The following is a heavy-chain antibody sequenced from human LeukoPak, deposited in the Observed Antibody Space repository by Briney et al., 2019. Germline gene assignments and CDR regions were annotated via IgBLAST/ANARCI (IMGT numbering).Heavy chain of an antibody. V-gene: IGHV3-15*01. J-gene: IGHJ4*02. D-gene: IGHD2-8*01. Sequence: GGSLRLSCVVSGISLSNYAMSWVRQAPGKGLEWVGRIKSKTDGGTTDYAAPVKGRFTISRDDSKNTLYLQMNSLKTEDTAVYYCTTRYCTNGVCARDYWGQGTLVTVSS. CDR2: IKSKTDGGTT. CDR1: GISLSNYA. CDR3: TTRYCTNGVCARDY.